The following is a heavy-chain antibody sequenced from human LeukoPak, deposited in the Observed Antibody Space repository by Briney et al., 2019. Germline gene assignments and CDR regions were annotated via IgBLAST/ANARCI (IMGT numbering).Heavy chain of an antibody. Sequence: PGGSLRLSCAASGFTVSSNYMSWVRQAPGKGLEWVSVIYSGGSTYYADSVKGRFTISRDNSKNTLYLQMNSLRAEDTAVYYCARAHMVPYGMDVWGKGTTVTVSS. CDR2: IYSGGST. V-gene: IGHV3-53*01. CDR1: GFTVSSNY. CDR3: ARAHMVPYGMDV. J-gene: IGHJ6*04. D-gene: IGHD3-10*01.